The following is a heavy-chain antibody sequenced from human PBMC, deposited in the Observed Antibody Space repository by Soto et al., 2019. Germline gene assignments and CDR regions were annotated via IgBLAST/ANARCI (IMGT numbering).Heavy chain of an antibody. Sequence: PSETLSLTCAVAGGSINTNNWWTWVRQPPGKGLEWIGEIYHNGNRNYSPSLKSRVTMSPDTSKNQFSLMLSSLTAADTAIYYGTRGPSTNYYLDYWGQAVQVTLSS. CDR2: IYHNGNR. CDR1: GGSINTNNW. D-gene: IGHD1-1*01. V-gene: IGHV4-4*02. J-gene: IGHJ4*02. CDR3: TRGPSTNYYLDY.